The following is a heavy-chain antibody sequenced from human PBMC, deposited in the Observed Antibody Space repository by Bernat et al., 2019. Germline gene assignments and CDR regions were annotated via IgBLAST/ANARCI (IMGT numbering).Heavy chain of an antibody. J-gene: IGHJ6*02. CDR1: GFTFSSYA. CDR2: ISYDGSNK. D-gene: IGHD3-3*01. V-gene: IGHV3-30-3*01. CDR3: ARDGMEWLFIPYGMDV. Sequence: QVQLVESGGGVVQPGRSLRLSCAASGFTFSSYAMHWVRQAPGKGLEWVAVISYDGSNKYYADSVKGRFTISRDNSKNTLYLQMNSLRAEDTAVYYCARDGMEWLFIPYGMDVWGQGTTVTVSS.